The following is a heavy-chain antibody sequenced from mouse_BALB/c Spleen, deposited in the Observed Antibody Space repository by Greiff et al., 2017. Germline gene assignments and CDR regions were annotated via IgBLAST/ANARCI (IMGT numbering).Heavy chain of an antibody. CDR3: NGGTTVAYYAMDY. CDR2: IDPENGDT. D-gene: IGHD1-1*01. V-gene: IGHV14-4*02. CDR1: GFNIKDYY. J-gene: IGHJ4*01. Sequence: EVQLQQSGAELVRSGASVKLSCTASGFNIKDYYMHWVKQRPEQGLEWIGWIDPENGDTEYAPKFQGKATMTADTSSNTAYLQLSSLTSEDTAVYYCNGGTTVAYYAMDYWGQGTSVTVSS.